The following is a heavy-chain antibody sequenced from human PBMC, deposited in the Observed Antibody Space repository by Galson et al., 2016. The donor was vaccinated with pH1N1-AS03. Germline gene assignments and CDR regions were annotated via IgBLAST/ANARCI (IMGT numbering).Heavy chain of an antibody. V-gene: IGHV3-7*03. CDR1: GFTFSTLW. CDR2: IKQDGSEK. D-gene: IGHD2-2*01. J-gene: IGHJ3*02. Sequence: SLRLSCADSGFTFSTLWMTWVRQAQGKGLEWVANIKQDGSEKYYVDSVKGRSTISRYNAKHSLYLQMDSLRAEDTAVYYCARHSGHCRSTSCRGDAFDIWGQGTMVTVSS. CDR3: ARHSGHCRSTSCRGDAFDI.